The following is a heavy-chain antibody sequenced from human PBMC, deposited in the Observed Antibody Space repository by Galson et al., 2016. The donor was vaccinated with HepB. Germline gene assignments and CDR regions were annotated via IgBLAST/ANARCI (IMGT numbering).Heavy chain of an antibody. V-gene: IGHV3-33*01. Sequence: SLRLSCAASGFTFSNYGMYWVRQAPGKGLEWMTFIWYDGSNKYYEDSVKGRFTTSRDNSKSTLYLEMDSLRAEDTAVYYCARDVGGFTYSLYGLDVWGQGTTVTVSS. CDR1: GFTFSNYG. J-gene: IGHJ6*02. CDR3: ARDVGGFTYSLYGLDV. D-gene: IGHD6-13*01. CDR2: IWYDGSNK.